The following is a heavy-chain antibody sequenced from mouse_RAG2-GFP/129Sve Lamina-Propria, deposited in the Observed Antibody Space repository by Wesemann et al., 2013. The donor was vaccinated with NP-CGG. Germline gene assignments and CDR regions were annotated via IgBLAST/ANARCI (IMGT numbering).Heavy chain of an antibody. D-gene: IGHD2-5*01. CDR1: GYTFTSYW. Sequence: AELVRPGASVKLSCKASGYTFTSYWMHWVKQRPGQGLEWIGNINPSNGGTNYNEKFKSKATLTVDKSSSTAYMQLSSLTSEDSAVYYCARLGYSNYPSWFAYWGQGTLVTVSA. CDR2: INPSNGGT. CDR3: ARLGYSNYPSWFAY. V-gene: IGHV1-53*01. J-gene: IGHJ3*01.